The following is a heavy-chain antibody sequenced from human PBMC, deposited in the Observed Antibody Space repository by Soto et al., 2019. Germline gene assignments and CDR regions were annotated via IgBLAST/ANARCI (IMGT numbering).Heavy chain of an antibody. CDR2: IIPLFGTT. D-gene: IGHD6-13*01. V-gene: IGHV1-69*01. J-gene: IGHJ5*02. CDR1: GGTFSRHA. CDR3: ARAAIHGSSWYLGFGP. Sequence: QVQLVQSGSEVKMPGSSVKVSCKTSGGTFSRHAINWVRKAPGQGLEWMGGIIPLFGTTNYAQKVKGRVTISADESSSTAYMEMSSLTSEDAAAYYCARAAIHGSSWYLGFGPWGQGPLVTVSS.